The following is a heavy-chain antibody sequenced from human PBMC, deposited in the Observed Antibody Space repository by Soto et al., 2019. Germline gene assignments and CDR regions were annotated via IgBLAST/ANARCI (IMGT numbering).Heavy chain of an antibody. CDR1: GNTFTSYD. CDR3: ARGRASGSYYLLDY. D-gene: IGHD3-10*01. Sequence: GASVQVSCQASGNTFTSYDINWVRQATGHGLEWMGWINPNSGNIGYAQKFQGRVTMTRDTAIRTAYMEVSRLRSDDTAVYYCARGRASGSYYLLDYWGQGTLVTVSS. V-gene: IGHV1-8*01. CDR2: INPNSGNI. J-gene: IGHJ4*02.